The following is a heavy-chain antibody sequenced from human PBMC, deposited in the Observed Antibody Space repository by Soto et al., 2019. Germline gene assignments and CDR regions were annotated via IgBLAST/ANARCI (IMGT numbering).Heavy chain of an antibody. V-gene: IGHV4-34*01. Sequence: QVQLQQWGAGLLKPSETLSLTCAVYGGSFSGYYWSWIRQPPGKGLEWIGEINHSGSTNYNPSLKSRVTISVDTSKNQFSLKLSSVTAADTAVYYCARDLTVTKGIAAAGTDWFDPWGQGTLVTVSS. J-gene: IGHJ5*02. CDR3: ARDLTVTKGIAAAGTDWFDP. D-gene: IGHD6-13*01. CDR1: GGSFSGYY. CDR2: INHSGST.